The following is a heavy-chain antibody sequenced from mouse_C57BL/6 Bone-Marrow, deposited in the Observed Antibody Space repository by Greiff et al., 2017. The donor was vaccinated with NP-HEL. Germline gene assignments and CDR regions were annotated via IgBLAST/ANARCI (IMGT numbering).Heavy chain of an antibody. V-gene: IGHV2-9-1*01. Sequence: VKLVESGPGLVAPSQSLSITCTVSGFSLTSYAISWVRQPPGKGLEWLGVIWTGGGTNYNSALKSRLSISKDNSKSQVFLKMNSLQTDDTARYYCARGYYEYDGLLPVERNYFDYWGQGTTLTVSS. CDR3: ARGYYEYDGLLPVERNYFDY. J-gene: IGHJ2*01. D-gene: IGHD2-4*01. CDR1: GFSLTSYA. CDR2: IWTGGGT.